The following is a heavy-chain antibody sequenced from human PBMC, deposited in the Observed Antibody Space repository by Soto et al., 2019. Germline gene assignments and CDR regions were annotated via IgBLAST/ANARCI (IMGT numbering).Heavy chain of an antibody. CDR1: SDSISSYY. CDR3: ARGTSWQLPFDY. V-gene: IGHV4-59*01. CDR2: ISYSGST. Sequence: SETLSLTCAVSSDSISSYYWSWIRQPPGKRLEWIGYISYSGSTDYNPSLKSRATISGDTSKNQFSLKVSSVTAADTAVYYCARGTSWQLPFDYWGQGTLVTVSS. D-gene: IGHD6-13*01. J-gene: IGHJ4*02.